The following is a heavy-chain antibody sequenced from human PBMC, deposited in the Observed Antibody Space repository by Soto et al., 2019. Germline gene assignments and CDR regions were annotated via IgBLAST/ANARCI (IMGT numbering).Heavy chain of an antibody. Sequence: DVQLVESGGGLVQPGGSLRLSCAASGFTFSNYWMSWVRQAPGKGLEWVANIKQDESHINYLDSVKGRFTISRDKAKNSLYLQMNGLRAEDTAVYYCARVILGSTRNDPDYLGQGTLVTVSS. CDR2: IKQDESHI. J-gene: IGHJ4*02. V-gene: IGHV3-7*04. CDR3: ARVILGSTRNDPDY. CDR1: GFTFSNYW. D-gene: IGHD3-10*01.